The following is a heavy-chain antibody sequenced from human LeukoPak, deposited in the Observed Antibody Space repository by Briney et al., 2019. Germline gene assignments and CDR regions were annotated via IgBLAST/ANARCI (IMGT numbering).Heavy chain of an antibody. CDR2: ISGSGGST. CDR1: GFTFSSYA. Sequence: PGGSLRLSCAASGFTFSSYAMSWVRQAPGKGLEWVSAISGSGGSTYYADSVKGRFTISRDNSKNTLYLQMNSLRAEDTAVYYCARPRGDCSDTSCYSSDAFDIWGQGTMVTVSS. V-gene: IGHV3-23*01. D-gene: IGHD2-2*01. CDR3: ARPRGDCSDTSCYSSDAFDI. J-gene: IGHJ3*02.